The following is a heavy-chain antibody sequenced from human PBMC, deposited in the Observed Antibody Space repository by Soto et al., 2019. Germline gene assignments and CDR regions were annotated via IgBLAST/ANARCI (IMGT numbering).Heavy chain of an antibody. Sequence: GASVKVSCKASVYTFTSYGIVWVRQAPGQGLEWMGWISPYSGETRYAEKFQDRVTLTTDTSTKTAYMDLRNLKSDDTAVYWCARGPVAGSDFWG. CDR2: ISPYSGET. J-gene: IGHJ4*01. V-gene: IGHV1-18*04. D-gene: IGHD6-19*01. CDR1: VYTFTSYG. CDR3: ARGPVAGSDF.